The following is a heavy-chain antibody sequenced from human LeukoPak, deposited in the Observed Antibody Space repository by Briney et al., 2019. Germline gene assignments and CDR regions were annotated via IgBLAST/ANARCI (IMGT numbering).Heavy chain of an antibody. J-gene: IGHJ4*02. V-gene: IGHV4-34*01. D-gene: IGHD5-24*01. Sequence: SETLSLTCAVYGGSFSGYYWSWIRQPPGKGLEWIGEINHSGSTNYNPSLKSRVTISVDTSKNQFSLKLSSVTAADTAVYYCARAPRRDGYNYGKGFDYWGQGTLVTVSS. CDR3: ARAPRRDGYNYGKGFDY. CDR2: INHSGST. CDR1: GGSFSGYY.